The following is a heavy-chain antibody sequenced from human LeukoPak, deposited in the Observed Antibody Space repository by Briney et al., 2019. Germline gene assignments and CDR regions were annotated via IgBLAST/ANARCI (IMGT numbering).Heavy chain of an antibody. CDR1: GFTFNNYG. D-gene: IGHD2-2*01. V-gene: IGHV3-30*18. Sequence: GKSLRLSCAASGFTFNNYGMHWVRQAPGKGLEWVAVISYDGRNIHYPDSVRGRFTISRDISTDTLWLQMDSLRTEDTAVYYCAKGPLRGTAAAIDYWGQGTLVTVSS. CDR3: AKGPLRGTAAAIDY. CDR2: ISYDGRNI. J-gene: IGHJ4*02.